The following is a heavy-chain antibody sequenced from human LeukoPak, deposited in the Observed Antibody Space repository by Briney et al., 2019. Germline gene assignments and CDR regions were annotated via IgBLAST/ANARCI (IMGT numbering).Heavy chain of an antibody. J-gene: IGHJ3*02. CDR3: ARDLRVSHSDAFDI. Sequence: GGSLRLSCAASGFTFSDYTLTWVRQAPGKGLEWVATLSSARTYISYADPLKGRFTISRDNAKNSLYLQMNSLRAEDTAVYYCARDLRVSHSDAFDIWGQGTMVTVSS. V-gene: IGHV3-21*01. CDR1: GFTFSDYT. CDR2: LSSARTYI.